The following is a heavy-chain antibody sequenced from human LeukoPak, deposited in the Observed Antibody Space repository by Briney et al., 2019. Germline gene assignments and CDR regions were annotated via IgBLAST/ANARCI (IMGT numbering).Heavy chain of an antibody. CDR2: ISSSSSYI. J-gene: IGHJ4*02. Sequence: AGGSLRLSCAASGFTFSSYSMNWVRQAPGKGLVWVSSISSSSSYIYYADSVKGRFTISRDNAKNSLYLQMNSLRAEDTAVYYCARDPRGVYSSSDIKWGQGALVTVSS. CDR1: GFTFSSYS. D-gene: IGHD6-13*01. CDR3: ARDPRGVYSSSDIK. V-gene: IGHV3-21*01.